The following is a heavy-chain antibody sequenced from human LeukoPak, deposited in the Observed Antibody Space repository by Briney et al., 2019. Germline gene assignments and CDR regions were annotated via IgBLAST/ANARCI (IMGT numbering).Heavy chain of an antibody. D-gene: IGHD2-2*01. Sequence: GGSLRLSCAAYGFTFRTYWMSWVRQTGGKGMEWVAKKKPDGSENAYVDSVKGRFTISREKAKTSVYLQMNSLRVDDTAVYYFARGQLADIYWGQGALVTVSS. J-gene: IGHJ4*02. CDR2: KKPDGSEN. CDR1: GFTFRTYW. CDR3: ARGQLADIY. V-gene: IGHV3-7*01.